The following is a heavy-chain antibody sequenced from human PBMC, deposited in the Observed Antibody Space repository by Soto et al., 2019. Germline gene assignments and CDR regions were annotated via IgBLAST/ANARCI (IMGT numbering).Heavy chain of an antibody. CDR2: INSDGSST. V-gene: IGHV3-74*01. J-gene: IGHJ4*02. CDR3: ARVSFNWNAAPFDY. CDR1: GFTFSSYW. Sequence: GGSLRLSCAASGFTFSSYWMHWVRQAPGKGLVWVSRINSDGSSTSYADSVKGRFTISRDNAKNTLYLQMNSLRAEDTAVYYCARVSFNWNAAPFDYWGQGTLVTVSS. D-gene: IGHD1-20*01.